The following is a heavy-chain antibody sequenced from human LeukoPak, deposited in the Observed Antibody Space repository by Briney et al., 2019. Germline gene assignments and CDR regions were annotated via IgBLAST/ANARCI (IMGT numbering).Heavy chain of an antibody. V-gene: IGHV1-46*01. J-gene: IGHJ4*02. CDR2: INPSVGST. D-gene: IGHD2-15*01. CDR1: GYTFTIYY. CDR3: ARDQGWYNFDY. Sequence: ASVKVSCKASGYTFTIYYRHWVRQAPGQGLEWMGIINPSVGSTSYAQKFQGRVTSTRDTSTSTVYMELSSLRSEDTAVYYCARDQGWYNFDYWGQGTLVTVSS.